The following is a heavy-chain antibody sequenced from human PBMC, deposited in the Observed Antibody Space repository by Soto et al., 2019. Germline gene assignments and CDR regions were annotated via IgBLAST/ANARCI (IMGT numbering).Heavy chain of an antibody. CDR1: GFTFSSYA. CDR3: ARDKVPLFDY. J-gene: IGHJ4*02. CDR2: ISYDGSNK. Sequence: PGGSLRLSCAASGFTFSSYAMHWVRQAPGKGLEWVAVISYDGSNKYYADSVKGRFTISRDNSKNTLYLQMNSLRAEDTAVYYCARDKVPLFDYWGQGTLVTAPQ. V-gene: IGHV3-30-3*01.